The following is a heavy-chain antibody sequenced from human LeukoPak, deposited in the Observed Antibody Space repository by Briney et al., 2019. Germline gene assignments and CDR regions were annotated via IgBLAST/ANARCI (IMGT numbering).Heavy chain of an antibody. CDR2: MNPNSGNT. Sequence: ASVKVSCKASVYTFTSYDINWVRQATGQGLEWMGWMNPNSGNTGYAQKFQGRVTMTRNTSISTAYMELSSLRSEDTAVYYCARKYSSGWKLSVFQHWGQGTLVTVSS. J-gene: IGHJ1*01. D-gene: IGHD6-19*01. CDR3: ARKYSSGWKLSVFQH. V-gene: IGHV1-8*01. CDR1: VYTFTSYD.